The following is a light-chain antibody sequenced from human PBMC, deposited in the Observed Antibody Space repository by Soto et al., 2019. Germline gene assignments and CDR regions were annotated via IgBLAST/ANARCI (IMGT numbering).Light chain of an antibody. CDR2: TAS. J-gene: IGKJ2*01. CDR3: QQSYSTPLYT. Sequence: DIQMTQSPSSLSASAGDRVTITCRASQSITKYLNWYQQKPGRAPKLLIYTASNLQSGVPSRFSGSGSGTDFTLTITNLQPEDFATYYCQQSYSTPLYTFGQGTKVEIK. CDR1: QSITKY. V-gene: IGKV1-39*01.